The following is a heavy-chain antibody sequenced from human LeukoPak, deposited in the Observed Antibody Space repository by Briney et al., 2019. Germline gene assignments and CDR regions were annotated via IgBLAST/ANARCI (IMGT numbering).Heavy chain of an antibody. J-gene: IGHJ6*02. V-gene: IGHV1-24*01. Sequence: GASVKVSCKVSGYTLTELSMHWVRQAPGKGLEWMGSFDPEDGETIYAQKFQGRVTMTEDTSIDTAYMELSSLRSEDTAVYYCATDGVGHYYYGMDDWGQGTTVTVSS. CDR1: GYTLTELS. CDR3: ATDGVGHYYYGMDD. CDR2: FDPEDGET. D-gene: IGHD1-26*01.